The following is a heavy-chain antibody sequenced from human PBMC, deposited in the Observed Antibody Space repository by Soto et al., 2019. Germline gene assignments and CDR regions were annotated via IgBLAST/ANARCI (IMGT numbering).Heavy chain of an antibody. Sequence: VKVSCKASGGTFSSYAISWMSQAPGRGLEWMGGIIPIFGTANYAQKFQGRVTITADKSTSTAYMELSSLRSEDTAVYYCAKVVPAANYYYYYGMDVWGQGTTVTVSS. CDR1: GGTFSSYA. J-gene: IGHJ6*02. D-gene: IGHD2-2*01. CDR2: IIPIFGTA. V-gene: IGHV1-69*13. CDR3: AKVVPAANYYYYYGMDV.